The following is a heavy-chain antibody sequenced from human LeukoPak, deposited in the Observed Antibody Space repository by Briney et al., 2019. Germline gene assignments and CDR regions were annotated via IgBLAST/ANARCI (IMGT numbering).Heavy chain of an antibody. V-gene: IGHV3-48*01. Sequence: GGSLRLSCAASGFSFSASAMHWVCQAPGKGLEWVSFITSTGSAIDYADSVKGRFAISRDNANNTLFLQMNSLRVEDTAVYYCARLIIYDGRDYWGQGTLVTVSS. CDR2: ITSTGSAI. CDR1: GFSFSASA. J-gene: IGHJ4*02. CDR3: ARLIIYDGRDY. D-gene: IGHD3-3*01.